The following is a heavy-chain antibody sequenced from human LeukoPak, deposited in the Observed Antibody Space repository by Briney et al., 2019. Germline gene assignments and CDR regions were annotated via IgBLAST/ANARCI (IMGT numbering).Heavy chain of an antibody. J-gene: IGHJ6*03. D-gene: IGHD2-15*01. Sequence: GGSLRLSCAASGFTFTTYDTHWVRHATGKGLEWVSAIGTTGDTYYPGSVKGRFTISRENAKNSLYLQMNSLRAGDTAVYYCARDRGGGHMDVWGKGTTVTISS. CDR1: GFTFTTYD. CDR2: IGTTGDT. V-gene: IGHV3-13*01. CDR3: ARDRGGGHMDV.